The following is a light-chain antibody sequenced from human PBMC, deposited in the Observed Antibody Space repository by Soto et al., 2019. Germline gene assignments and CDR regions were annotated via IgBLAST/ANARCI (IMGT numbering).Light chain of an antibody. CDR2: AAS. J-gene: IGKJ5*01. Sequence: DIQMTKSQSSLSASVGDRVTITCRASQSISSYLNWYQPKPGKAPKLLIYAASSLQSGVPSRFSGSGSGTDFTLTIISLQPEDFATYYCQQSYSTITFGQGTRLESK. CDR3: QQSYSTIT. CDR1: QSISSY. V-gene: IGKV1-39*01.